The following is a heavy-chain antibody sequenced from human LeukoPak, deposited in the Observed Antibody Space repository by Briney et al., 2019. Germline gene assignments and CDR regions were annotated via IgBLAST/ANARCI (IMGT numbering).Heavy chain of an antibody. V-gene: IGHV3-30*04. CDR1: GFTFSSYA. CDR3: ARVAIQLPYFDY. J-gene: IGHJ4*02. D-gene: IGHD5-18*01. CDR2: ISYDGSNK. Sequence: GGSLRLSCAASGFTFSSYAMHWVRQAPGKGLEWVAVISYDGSNKYYADSVKGRFTISRDNSKDTLYLQMNSLRAEDTAVYYCARVAIQLPYFDYWGQGTLVTVSS.